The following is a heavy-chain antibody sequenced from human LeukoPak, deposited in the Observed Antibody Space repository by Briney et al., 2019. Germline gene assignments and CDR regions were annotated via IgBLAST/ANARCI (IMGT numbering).Heavy chain of an antibody. V-gene: IGHV3-7*04. CDR3: ARYGALDY. J-gene: IGHJ4*02. CDR2: INQDGSEK. D-gene: IGHD4-17*01. CDR1: GFTFSSYW. Sequence: GGSLRLSCAASGFTFSSYWMSWVRQAPGKGLQWVANINQDGSEKYYVDSVEGRFTISRDNAKNSLYLQMKSLRTEDTAVYYCARYGALDYWGQGTLVTVSS.